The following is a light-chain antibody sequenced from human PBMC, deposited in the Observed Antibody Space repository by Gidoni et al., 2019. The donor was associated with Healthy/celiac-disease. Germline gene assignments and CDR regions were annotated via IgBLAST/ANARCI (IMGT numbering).Light chain of an antibody. V-gene: IGKV4-1*01. CDR3: QQYYSTTLT. CDR1: QSVLYSSNNTNY. J-gene: IGKJ4*01. CDR2: WAS. Sequence: DIVMTQSPDSLAVSLGERATINCKSSQSVLYSSNNTNYLAWYQQKPGQPPTLLIYWASTRESGVPVRFSGSGSGTDFTLTISSLQAEDVAVYYCQQYYSTTLTFGGGTKVEIK.